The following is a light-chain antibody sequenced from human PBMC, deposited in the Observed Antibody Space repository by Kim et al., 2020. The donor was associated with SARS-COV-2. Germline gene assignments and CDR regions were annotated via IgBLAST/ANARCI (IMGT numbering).Light chain of an antibody. CDR2: GAS. CDR3: QQYNNWPPYT. V-gene: IGKV3-15*01. CDR1: HSVGTN. Sequence: VSPGERATLSCRASHSVGTNLAWYRQKPGQAPRLLIYGASTRATGIPARFSGSGSGTDFTLTISSLQSEDFAIYYCQQYNNWPPYTFGQGTKLEI. J-gene: IGKJ2*01.